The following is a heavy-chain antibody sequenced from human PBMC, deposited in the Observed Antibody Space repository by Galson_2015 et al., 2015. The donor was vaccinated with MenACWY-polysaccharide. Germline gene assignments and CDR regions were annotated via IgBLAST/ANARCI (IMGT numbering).Heavy chain of an antibody. J-gene: IGHJ2*01. CDR3: ATATSSSFWFDP. D-gene: IGHD6-6*01. Sequence: SVKVSCKVSGYTLTELSMHWVRQAPGKGLEWMGGFDPEDGETIYAQKFQGRVTMTEDTSTDTAYMELSSLRSEDTAVYYCATATSSSFWFDPWGRGTLVTVSS. CDR2: FDPEDGET. CDR1: GYTLTELS. V-gene: IGHV1-24*01.